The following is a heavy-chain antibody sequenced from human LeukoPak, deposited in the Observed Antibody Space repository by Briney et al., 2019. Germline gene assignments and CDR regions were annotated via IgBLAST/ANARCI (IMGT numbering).Heavy chain of an antibody. CDR3: ARDGTYCSSTSCYHYYYYYMDV. CDR2: INPSGGST. J-gene: IGHJ6*03. V-gene: IGHV1-46*04. Sequence: ASVKVSCKASGYTFTSYYMHWVRQAPGQGLEWMGIINPSGGSTSYAQKLQGRVTMTRDMSTSTVYMELSSLRSEDTAVYYCARDGTYCSSTSCYHYYYYYMDVWGKGTTVTVSS. D-gene: IGHD2-2*01. CDR1: GYTFTSYY.